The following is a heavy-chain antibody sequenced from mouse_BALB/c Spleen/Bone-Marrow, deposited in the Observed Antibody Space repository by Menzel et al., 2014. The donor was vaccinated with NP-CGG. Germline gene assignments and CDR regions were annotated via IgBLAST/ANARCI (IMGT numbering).Heavy chain of an antibody. D-gene: IGHD2-1*01. V-gene: IGHV1S137*01. CDR2: ISTYYVDA. Sequence: QVQLQQPGAELVRPGVSVKISCKGSGYTFTDYAMHWVKQSHAKSLEWIGVISTYYVDASYNQKFKGKATMTVDKSSSTAYMELARLTSEDSAIYYCAREGGNFPWFAYWGQGTLVTVSA. CDR3: AREGGNFPWFAY. J-gene: IGHJ3*01. CDR1: GYTFTDYA.